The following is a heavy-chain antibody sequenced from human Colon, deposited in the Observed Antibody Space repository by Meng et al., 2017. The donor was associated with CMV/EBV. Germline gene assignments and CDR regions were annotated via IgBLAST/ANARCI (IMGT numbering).Heavy chain of an antibody. CDR2: ISYDGNNK. J-gene: IGHJ4*02. CDR3: ARYDGGFDY. D-gene: IGHD1-1*01. CDR1: GFTFSSSG. V-gene: IGHV3-30*03. Sequence: SLSCAASGFTFSSSGMHWVRQAPGKGLEWVAIISYDGNNKYYADSVKGRFTISRDNSKNTLYLQMNSLRAEDTAVYYCARYDGGFDYWGQGTLVTVSS.